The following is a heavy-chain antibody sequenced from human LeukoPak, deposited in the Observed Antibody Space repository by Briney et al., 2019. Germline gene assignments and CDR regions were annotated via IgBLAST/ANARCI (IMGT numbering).Heavy chain of an antibody. CDR2: ISYDGSNK. V-gene: IGHV3-30-3*01. D-gene: IGHD2/OR15-2a*01. J-gene: IGHJ4*02. CDR1: GFTFSSYA. Sequence: GGSLRLSCAASGFTFSSYAMHWVRQAPGKGLEWVAVISYDGSNKYYADSVKGRFTISRDNSKNTLYLQMNSLRAEDTAVYYCAREGVLNSVYWGQGTLVTVSS. CDR3: AREGVLNSVY.